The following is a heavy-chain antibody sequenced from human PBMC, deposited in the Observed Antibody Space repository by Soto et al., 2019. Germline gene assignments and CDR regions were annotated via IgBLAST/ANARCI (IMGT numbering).Heavy chain of an antibody. CDR3: ARLQYYDILTGYDYYYYGMHV. J-gene: IGHJ6*02. CDR2: IDPSDSYT. CDR1: GYSFTSYW. V-gene: IGHV5-10-1*01. D-gene: IGHD3-9*01. Sequence: PGESLKISCKGSGYSFTSYWISWVRQMPGKGLEWMGRIDPSDSYTNYSPSFQGHVTISADKSISAAYLQWSSLKASDTAMYYCARLQYYDILTGYDYYYYGMHVWGQGTTVTVSS.